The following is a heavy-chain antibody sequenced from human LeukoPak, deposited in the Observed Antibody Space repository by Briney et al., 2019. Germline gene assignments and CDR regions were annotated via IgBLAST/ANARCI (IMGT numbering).Heavy chain of an antibody. D-gene: IGHD3-22*01. CDR2: IFHIGTT. V-gene: IGHV4-4*02. J-gene: IGHJ5*02. Sequence: SGTLSLTCAVSGGSMSSSHWWGWVRQPPGKGLEWIGEIFHIGTTDYNPSLKSRVTISVDKSNNQFSLRLSSVTAADTAVYYCARGVDDSSGNYYVIWFDLWGQGTLVTVS. CDR1: GGSMSSSHW. CDR3: ARGVDDSSGNYYVIWFDL.